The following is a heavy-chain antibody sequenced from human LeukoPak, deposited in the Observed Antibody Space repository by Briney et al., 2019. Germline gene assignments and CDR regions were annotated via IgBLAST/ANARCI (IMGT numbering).Heavy chain of an antibody. V-gene: IGHV3-30*02. CDR1: GFTFSSYG. CDR3: AKGKGCVVVPAAIFG. CDR2: IRYDGSNK. D-gene: IGHD2-2*01. J-gene: IGHJ4*02. Sequence: GGSLRLSCAASGFTFSSYGMHWVRQAPGKGLEWVAFIRYDGSNKYYADSVKGRFTISRDNSKNTLYLQMNSLRAEDTAVYYCAKGKGCVVVPAAIFGWGQGTLVTVSS.